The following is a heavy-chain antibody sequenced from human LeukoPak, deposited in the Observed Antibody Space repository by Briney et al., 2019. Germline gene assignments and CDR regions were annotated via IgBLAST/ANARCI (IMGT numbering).Heavy chain of an antibody. Sequence: TLSLTCTVSGGSLSGYYWSWIRQPPGKALEWLALIYWNDDKLYSPSLKNRLTITKDTSKNQVVLTMTNMDPVDTATYYCAHSYNSGWIPFDYWGQGTLVTVSS. V-gene: IGHV2-5*01. D-gene: IGHD6-19*01. CDR3: AHSYNSGWIPFDY. J-gene: IGHJ4*02. CDR2: IYWNDDK. CDR1: GGSLSGYYWS.